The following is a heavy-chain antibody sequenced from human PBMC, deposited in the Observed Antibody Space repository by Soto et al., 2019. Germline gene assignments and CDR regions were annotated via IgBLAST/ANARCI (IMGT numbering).Heavy chain of an antibody. Sequence: XVTLSLTCTVSGASLNTYYWSWIRQPPGKGLEWIGYIYNTGSTNYNPSLKSRVTISIDTPKNQFSLKLTSVTAADTAVYYCARVPQLVVFDSWGQGTLVTVSS. D-gene: IGHD6-6*01. CDR1: GASLNTYY. CDR2: IYNTGST. V-gene: IGHV4-59*01. CDR3: ARVPQLVVFDS. J-gene: IGHJ4*02.